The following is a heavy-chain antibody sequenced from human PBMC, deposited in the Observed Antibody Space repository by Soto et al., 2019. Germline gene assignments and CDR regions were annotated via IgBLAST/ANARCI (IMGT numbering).Heavy chain of an antibody. CDR2: IIPIFGTA. CDR3: ARFHPGIAVAARRDAFDI. J-gene: IGHJ3*02. V-gene: IGHV1-69*13. D-gene: IGHD6-19*01. CDR1: GGTFSSYA. Sequence: GASVKVSCKAPGGTFSSYAISWVRQAPGQGLEWMGGIIPIFGTANYAQKFQGRVTITADESTSTAYMELSSLRSEDTAVYYCARFHPGIAVAARRDAFDIWGQGTMVTVSS.